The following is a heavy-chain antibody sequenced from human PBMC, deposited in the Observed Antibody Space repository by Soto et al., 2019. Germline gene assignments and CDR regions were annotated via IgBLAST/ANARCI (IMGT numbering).Heavy chain of an antibody. CDR1: GDSISSLY. Sequence: SETLSLTCTVSGDSISSLYWSWIRQPPGKGLEWIGYIYYSGSINYNPSLKSRVTMSVDTSKNQLSLKLTSVTAADAAVYYCARDSGTTGTGGLYDSWGQGTLVTVSS. V-gene: IGHV4-59*12. CDR3: ARDSGTTGTGGLYDS. CDR2: IYYSGSI. J-gene: IGHJ4*02. D-gene: IGHD1-1*01.